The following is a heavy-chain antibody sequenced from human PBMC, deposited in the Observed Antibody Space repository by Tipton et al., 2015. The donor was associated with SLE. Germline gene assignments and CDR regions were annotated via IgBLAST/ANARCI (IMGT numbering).Heavy chain of an antibody. CDR2: INPSGGSI. Sequence: QLVQSGSELRKPGASVKVSCKASGYTFTNYYMYWVRQAPGQGLEWMGIINPSGGSISYAQKFQGRVTMTRNTSTSTVYMELSSLRPEDTAVYYCARGDSSGGDYWGQGSLVTVSS. D-gene: IGHD6-19*01. CDR1: GYTFTNYY. J-gene: IGHJ4*02. V-gene: IGHV1-46*01. CDR3: ARGDSSGGDY.